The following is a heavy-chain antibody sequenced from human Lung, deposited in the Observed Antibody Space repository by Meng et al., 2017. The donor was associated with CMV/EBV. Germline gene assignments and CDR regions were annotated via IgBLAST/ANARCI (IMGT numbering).Heavy chain of an antibody. CDR1: GGSFSGYY. CDR2: INHSGST. CDR3: ARFEGRLGDS. Sequence: SXTXSLTCADYGGSFSGYYWSWIRQPPGKGLEWIGEINHSGSTNYNPSLKSRVTISVDTSKNQFSLKLSSVTAADTAMYYCARFEGRLGDSWGQGTLVTCSS. V-gene: IGHV4-34*01. D-gene: IGHD3-9*01. J-gene: IGHJ4*02.